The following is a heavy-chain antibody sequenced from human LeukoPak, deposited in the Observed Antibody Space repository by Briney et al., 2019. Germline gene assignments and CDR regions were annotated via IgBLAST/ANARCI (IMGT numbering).Heavy chain of an antibody. CDR2: IFYSGGT. D-gene: IGHD3/OR15-3a*01. Sequence: PSETLSLTCTVSGGSISSYYWSWIRQPPRKGREWSGYIFYSGGTNYNPSLKSRVTISVDTSKNQFSLKLSSVTAADTAVYYCARDGTEGWFDPWGQGTLVTVPS. J-gene: IGHJ5*02. V-gene: IGHV4-59*01. CDR3: ARDGTEGWFDP. CDR1: GGSISSYY.